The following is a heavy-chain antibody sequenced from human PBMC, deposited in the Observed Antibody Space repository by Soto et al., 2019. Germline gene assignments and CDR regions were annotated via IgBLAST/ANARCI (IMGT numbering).Heavy chain of an antibody. CDR1: GYTFTTYG. D-gene: IGHD1-26*01. Sequence: QVQLVQSGAEVKKPGASVKVSCKASGYTFTTYGISWVRQAPGQGLEWMGWINPYNGNTNYAQKLQGRVTMTTDTSTSTAYMELRRRRSDDTAVYYCARDPVGGNWFDPWGQGTLVTVSS. J-gene: IGHJ5*02. V-gene: IGHV1-18*01. CDR2: INPYNGNT. CDR3: ARDPVGGNWFDP.